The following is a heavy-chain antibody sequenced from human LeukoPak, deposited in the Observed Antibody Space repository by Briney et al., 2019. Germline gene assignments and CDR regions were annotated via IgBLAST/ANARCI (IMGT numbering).Heavy chain of an antibody. J-gene: IGHJ4*02. D-gene: IGHD6-13*01. CDR2: IKGDGSEK. V-gene: IGHV3-7*04. CDR3: AKDWGYGEAGIDF. Sequence: GGSLRLSWAAPGFTFSTCWMSWVRQAPGKGLEWVAIIKGDGSEKAYVDSVKGRFSISRDNAENSLYLQTSSLRAEDTAVYYCAKDWGYGEAGIDFWGQGTLVTVSS. CDR1: GFTFSTCW.